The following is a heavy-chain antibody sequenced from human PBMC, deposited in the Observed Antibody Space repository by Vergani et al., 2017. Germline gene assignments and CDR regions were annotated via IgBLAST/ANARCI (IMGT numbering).Heavy chain of an antibody. V-gene: IGHV5-51*01. D-gene: IGHD1-1*01. J-gene: IGHJ4*02. Sequence: EVERVKSGPEMRKPGESLKISCKGSEYSFGHYWIGWVRQMPGKGLEWMGSIYPADSDTRYSPSFQGQVTISADKSISTAFLQWDSLKASDTALYYCARHTTYTDSWGQGTLVTVSS. CDR1: EYSFGHYW. CDR2: IYPADSDT. CDR3: ARHTTYTDS.